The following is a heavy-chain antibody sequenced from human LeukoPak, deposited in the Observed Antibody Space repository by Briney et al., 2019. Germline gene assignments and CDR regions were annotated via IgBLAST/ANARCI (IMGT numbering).Heavy chain of an antibody. CDR2: ISGDGGSP. CDR1: GFTFDDYE. V-gene: IGHV3-43*02. D-gene: IGHD4-11*01. J-gene: IGHJ4*02. Sequence: GGSLRLSCAASGFTFDDYEMHWVRQAPGKGLEWVALISGDGGSPSYGDFVKHRFPTSRDNSKKSLYLQMNRVTTEDTALYYCEKDLVRGCRDHSNGRGGDFDFWGQGALVTVSS. CDR3: EKDLVRGCRDHSNGRGGDFDF.